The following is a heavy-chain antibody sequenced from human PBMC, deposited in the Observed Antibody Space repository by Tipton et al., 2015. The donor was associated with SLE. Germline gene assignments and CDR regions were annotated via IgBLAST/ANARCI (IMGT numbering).Heavy chain of an antibody. V-gene: IGHV4-34*01. J-gene: IGHJ4*02. D-gene: IGHD3-16*02. CDR3: ARILGELSLVHY. CDR1: GESSTEYH. CDR2: INQSGTT. Sequence: TLSLTCAVHGESSTEYHWSWIRQPPGKGLEWIGEINQSGTTNYNPSLKSRVTISVDTSKKQFSLRLTSVSAADTAVYYCARILGELSLVHYWGQGALVTVSS.